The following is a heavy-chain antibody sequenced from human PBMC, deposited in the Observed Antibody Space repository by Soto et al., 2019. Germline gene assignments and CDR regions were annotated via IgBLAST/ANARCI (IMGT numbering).Heavy chain of an antibody. CDR2: ITSSSSYI. J-gene: IGHJ5*02. CDR3: ARVSAYGDYARASWFDP. CDR1: GFTFSSYN. V-gene: IGHV3-21*01. Sequence: EVQLVESGGGLVKPGGSLRLSCAASGFTFSSYNMNWVRQAPGKGLEWVSSITSSSSYIYYADSVKGRFTISRDNAKNSLYLQMNSLRADDTAVYYCARVSAYGDYARASWFDPWGQGTLVTVSS. D-gene: IGHD4-17*01.